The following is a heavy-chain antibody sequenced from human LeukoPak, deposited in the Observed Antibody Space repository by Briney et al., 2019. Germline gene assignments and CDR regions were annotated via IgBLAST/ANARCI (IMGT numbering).Heavy chain of an antibody. CDR1: GFTFRSNA. CDR3: AKSRPMAYYFDY. CDR2: IQYDGNEK. D-gene: IGHD5-24*01. Sequence: GGSLRLSCAASGFTFRSNAMHWVRQAPGKGLEWVTFIQYDGNEKYYADSVKGRFTISRDNSRNTLYLQMNSLRADDTAVYYCAKSRPMAYYFDYWGQGTLVTVSS. V-gene: IGHV3-30*02. J-gene: IGHJ4*02.